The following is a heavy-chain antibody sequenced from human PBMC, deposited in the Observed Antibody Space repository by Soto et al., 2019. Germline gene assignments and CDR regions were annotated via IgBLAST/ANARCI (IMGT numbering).Heavy chain of an antibody. V-gene: IGHV3-23*01. Sequence: VQLLESGGGLVQPGGSLRLSCAASGFTFSSYAMCWVRQAPGKGLEWVSSISVSGDRTFYADSVKGRFTISRDNSRNTLHLQMNSLRAEDTALYYCAKDSRGVIVVVVAAPFDYWGQGTLVTVSS. D-gene: IGHD2-15*01. CDR1: GFTFSSYA. CDR2: ISVSGDRT. J-gene: IGHJ4*02. CDR3: AKDSRGVIVVVVAAPFDY.